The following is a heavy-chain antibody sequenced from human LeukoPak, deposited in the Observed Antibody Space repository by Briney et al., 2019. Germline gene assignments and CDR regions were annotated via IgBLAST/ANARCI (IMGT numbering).Heavy chain of an antibody. D-gene: IGHD3-10*01. J-gene: IGHJ4*02. Sequence: GGSLRLSCVASGFTLSSYAVSWVRQAPGKGLEWVAVIYSGGSTYYADSVKGRFTISRDNSKNTLYLQMNSLRAEDTAVYYCARDRGEYYGSGSYAYWGQGTLVTVSS. CDR3: ARDRGEYYGSGSYAY. CDR1: GFTLSSYA. V-gene: IGHV3-53*01. CDR2: IYSGGST.